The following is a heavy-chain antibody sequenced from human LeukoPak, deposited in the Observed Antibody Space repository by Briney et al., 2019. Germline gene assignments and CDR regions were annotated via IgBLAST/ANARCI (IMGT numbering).Heavy chain of an antibody. V-gene: IGHV3-48*03. Sequence: GGSLRLSCVASGFTFSNYEMNWVRQAPGKGLEWVASITSTGSTIYYGDSVKGRFTISRDNAKTSLYLQMNSLRAEDTAVYFCARDSDPVIPYCYFDLWGRGTLVTVSS. J-gene: IGHJ2*01. CDR3: ARDSDPVIPYCYFDL. CDR1: GFTFSNYE. D-gene: IGHD2-21*01. CDR2: ITSTGSTI.